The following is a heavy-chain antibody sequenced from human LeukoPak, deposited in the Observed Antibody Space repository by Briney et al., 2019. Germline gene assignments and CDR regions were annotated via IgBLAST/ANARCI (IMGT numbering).Heavy chain of an antibody. V-gene: IGHV3-23*01. CDR3: ATTYYYDSSGSPTGAFDI. D-gene: IGHD3-22*01. CDR2: ITDSGRSS. CDR1: GFTFSNYA. J-gene: IGHJ3*02. Sequence: GGSLRLSCAFSGFTFSNYAMSWVRRAPGKGLEWISGITDSGRSSYFADSVRGRFTISRDNSKNTLYLQMNSLRAEDTAVYYCATTYYYDSSGSPTGAFDIWGQGTMVTVSS.